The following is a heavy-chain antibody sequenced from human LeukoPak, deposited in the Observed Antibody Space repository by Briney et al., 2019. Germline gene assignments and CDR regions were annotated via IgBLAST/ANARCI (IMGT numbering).Heavy chain of an antibody. CDR3: AKGRYGSGSFFDY. CDR2: ISWNSGSI. J-gene: IGHJ4*02. D-gene: IGHD3-10*01. CDR1: GFTFDDYA. V-gene: IGHV3-9*01. Sequence: GGSLRLSCAASGFTFDDYAMHWVRQAPGKGLEWVSGISWNSGSIGYADPVKGRFTISRDNAKNSLYLQMNSLSAEDTALYYCAKGRYGSGSFFDYWGQGTLVTVSS.